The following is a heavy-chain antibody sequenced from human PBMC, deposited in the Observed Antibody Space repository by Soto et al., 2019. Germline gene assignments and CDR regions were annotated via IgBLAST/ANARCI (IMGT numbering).Heavy chain of an antibody. Sequence: QVQLVESGGGVVQPGRSLRLSCAASGFTFNSYAMHWVRQAPGKGLEWVAVISYDGSNKDYAESMKGRFTISRHNSKNTLYLQMNSLRGEDTAMYYCAKERDVGATTAPFDYWGQGTLVTVSS. CDR2: ISYDGSNK. V-gene: IGHV3-30*18. CDR3: AKERDVGATTAPFDY. D-gene: IGHD1-26*01. CDR1: GFTFNSYA. J-gene: IGHJ4*02.